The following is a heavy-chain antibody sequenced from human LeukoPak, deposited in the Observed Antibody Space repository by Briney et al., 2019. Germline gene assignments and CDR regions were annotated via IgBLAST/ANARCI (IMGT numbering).Heavy chain of an antibody. CDR1: GGSISSYY. D-gene: IGHD1-26*01. CDR2: IYYSGST. J-gene: IGHJ4*02. CDR3: ARTKWEPLYYFDY. V-gene: IGHV4-59*01. Sequence: PSETLSLTCTVSGGSISSYYWSWIRQPPGKGLEWIGYIYYSGSTNYNPSLKSRVTISVDTSKNQFSLKLSSVTAADTAVYYCARTKWEPLYYFDYWGQGTLVTVSS.